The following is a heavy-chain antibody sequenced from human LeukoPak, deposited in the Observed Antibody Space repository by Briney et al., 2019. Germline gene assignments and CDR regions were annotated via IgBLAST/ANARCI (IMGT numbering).Heavy chain of an antibody. D-gene: IGHD2-2*01. Sequence: GGSLRLSCAASGYTFTSYAMHWVRQAPGQRLEWMGWINAGNGNTKYSQKFQGRVTITRDTSASTAYMELSSLRSEDTAVYYCAGGDCSSTSCYSQFDYWGQGTLVTVSS. CDR2: INAGNGNT. CDR3: AGGDCSSTSCYSQFDY. J-gene: IGHJ4*02. V-gene: IGHV1-3*01. CDR1: GYTFTSYA.